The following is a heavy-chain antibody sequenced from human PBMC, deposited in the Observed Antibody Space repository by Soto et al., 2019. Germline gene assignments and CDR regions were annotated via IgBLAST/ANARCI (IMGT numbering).Heavy chain of an antibody. D-gene: IGHD2-15*01. CDR1: GVSIHNSHSF. CDR3: GRVVEGATRHTDFDS. Sequence: SETLSLTCAVSGVSIHNSHSFWAWIRQPPGKGLEFIGSVYYSGGANYNPSLKSRVTISVDTSKNQLSLRVNSVTAADTAVYYCGRVVEGATRHTDFDSWGQGTPVTVSS. J-gene: IGHJ5*01. CDR2: VYYSGGA. V-gene: IGHV4-39*01.